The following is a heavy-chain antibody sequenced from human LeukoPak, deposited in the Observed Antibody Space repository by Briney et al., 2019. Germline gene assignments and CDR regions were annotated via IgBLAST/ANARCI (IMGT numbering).Heavy chain of an antibody. CDR3: AKEGRSLQTY. J-gene: IGHJ4*02. V-gene: IGHV3-7*03. CDR1: GFTFTTYW. D-gene: IGHD5-24*01. Sequence: GGSLRLSCAASGFTFTTYWMSWVRLAPGKGLEWVANIKEDGTETYYVDSVKGRFTISRDNAKNSLYLQMNSLRVEDTAVYYCAKEGRSLQTYWGQGTLVTVSS. CDR2: IKEDGTET.